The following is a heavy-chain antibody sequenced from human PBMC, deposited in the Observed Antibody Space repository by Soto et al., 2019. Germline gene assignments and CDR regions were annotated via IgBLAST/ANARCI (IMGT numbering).Heavy chain of an antibody. D-gene: IGHD4-17*01. J-gene: IGHJ4*02. V-gene: IGHV1-2*04. CDR1: GYTFTTYY. CDR3: ARSVTTHLAADF. Sequence: QVQLVQSGAEVKKPGASVKVSCKASGYTFTTYYINWVRQAPGQGLEWMGWINPNTGATNYAQKFQGWVTLTRVPSVTTAYMEVSRLTSGDTAVYFCARSVTTHLAADFWGQGTLVTVSS. CDR2: INPNTGAT.